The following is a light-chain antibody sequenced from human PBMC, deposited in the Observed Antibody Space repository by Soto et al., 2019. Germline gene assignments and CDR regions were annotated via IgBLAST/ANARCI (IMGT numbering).Light chain of an antibody. CDR2: WAS. Sequence: DIVMTQSPDSLAVSLGEMATINCKSSQSLLHLAWYQQKPGQPPKLLIYWASTRESGVPARFSGSASGTDFTLTISSLRAEDVAVYYCQQYYTTPVTFGQGTKVELK. CDR1: QSLLH. CDR3: QQYYTTPVT. V-gene: IGKV4-1*01. J-gene: IGKJ1*01.